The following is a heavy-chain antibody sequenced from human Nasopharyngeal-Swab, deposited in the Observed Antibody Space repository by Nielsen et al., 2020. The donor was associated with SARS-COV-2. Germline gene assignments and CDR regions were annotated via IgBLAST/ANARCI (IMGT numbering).Heavy chain of an antibody. V-gene: IGHV4-39*01. CDR2: IYYSGST. J-gene: IGHJ4*02. Sequence: GSLRLSCTVSGGSISSSSYYWGWIRLPPGKGLEWIGSIYYSGSTYYNPSLKSRVTISVDTSKNQFSLKLSSVTAADTAVYYCARYRHDYVWGSYRYLFDYWGQGTLVTVSS. D-gene: IGHD3-16*02. CDR3: ARYRHDYVWGSYRYLFDY. CDR1: GGSISSSSYY.